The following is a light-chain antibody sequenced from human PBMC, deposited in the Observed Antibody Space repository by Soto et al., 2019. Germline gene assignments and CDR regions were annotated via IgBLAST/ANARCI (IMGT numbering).Light chain of an antibody. CDR3: QQYGNSPPGT. J-gene: IGKJ5*01. CDR1: HSVDNSH. Sequence: ETVWTQSPGTLYFSPGERATLSCRASHSVDNSHVAWYQQRSGLPPRLLIYRASNSATGIPDRFSGSGSGADFTLTISRLEPEDFAVYFCQQYGNSPPGTFGQGTRLEIK. CDR2: RAS. V-gene: IGKV3-20*01.